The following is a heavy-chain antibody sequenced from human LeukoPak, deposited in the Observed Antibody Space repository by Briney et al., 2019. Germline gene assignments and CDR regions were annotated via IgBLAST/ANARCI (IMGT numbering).Heavy chain of an antibody. V-gene: IGHV1-2*02. Sequence: ASVTVSCKASGYTFTGHYMHWVRQAPGQGLEWVGWINVDSGDTSSAQKFQGRVTMTRDTSISTAYMELSSLRSDDTAVYYCGRDAGDGYNPADYWGQGTLVTVSS. CDR2: INVDSGDT. J-gene: IGHJ4*02. D-gene: IGHD5-24*01. CDR1: GYTFTGHY. CDR3: GRDAGDGYNPADY.